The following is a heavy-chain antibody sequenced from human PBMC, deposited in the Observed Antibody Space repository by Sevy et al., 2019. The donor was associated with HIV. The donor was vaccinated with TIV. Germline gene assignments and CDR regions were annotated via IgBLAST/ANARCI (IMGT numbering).Heavy chain of an antibody. V-gene: IGHV4-34*01. CDR2: INHSGGT. CDR3: ARHCTGSSCSHAFNI. CDR1: GGSFSGYY. D-gene: IGHD2-15*01. J-gene: IGHJ3*02. Sequence: HSETLSLTCAVYGGSFSGYYWSWIRQPPGKGLEWIGEINHSGGTNYNPSLKSRVTISVDTSKNQFSLKLNSVTAADTAVYYCARHCTGSSCSHAFNIWGQGTMVTVSS.